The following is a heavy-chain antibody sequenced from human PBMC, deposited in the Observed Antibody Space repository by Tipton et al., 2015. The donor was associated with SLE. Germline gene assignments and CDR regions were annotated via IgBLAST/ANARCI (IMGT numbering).Heavy chain of an antibody. Sequence: SLRLSCATSGFTFSSYGISWVRQAPGKGLEWLAVIWYDGSNKYYADSVKGRFTISRDKSKNTLYLQMNSLRVEDTAVYYCARAYYTSPSDAFDIWGQGTMVTFSS. J-gene: IGHJ3*02. CDR1: GFTFSSYG. V-gene: IGHV3-33*07. D-gene: IGHD3-3*01. CDR2: IWYDGSNK. CDR3: ARAYYTSPSDAFDI.